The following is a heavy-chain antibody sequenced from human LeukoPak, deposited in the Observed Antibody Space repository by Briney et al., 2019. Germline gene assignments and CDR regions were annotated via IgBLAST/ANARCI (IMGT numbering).Heavy chain of an antibody. Sequence: PGGSLRLSCAASGFTFSSYSMNWVRQAPGKGLEWVSYISSSSSTIYYADSVKGRFTISRDNSKNTLYLQMNSLRTEDTAVYYCANPWRGAWGQGTLVTVSS. CDR3: ANPWRGA. CDR2: ISSSSSTI. V-gene: IGHV3-48*01. J-gene: IGHJ5*02. D-gene: IGHD5-12*01. CDR1: GFTFSSYS.